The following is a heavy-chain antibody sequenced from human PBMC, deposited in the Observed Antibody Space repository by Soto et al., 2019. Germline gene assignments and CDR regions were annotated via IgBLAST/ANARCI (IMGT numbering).Heavy chain of an antibody. D-gene: IGHD3-10*02. CDR1: GYPFTTYG. Sequence: GPEVKKPGASVMLSCKASGYPFTTYGVRWVRQAPGLGLEWMGWISAYNGNPNDAQKFHGRVTLTTDATANTAYLELRSLRSADTAVYYCARQEGHIEPMIGEFDFWGQGTLVTVSS. V-gene: IGHV1-18*01. CDR2: ISAYNGNP. CDR3: ARQEGHIEPMIGEFDF. J-gene: IGHJ4*02.